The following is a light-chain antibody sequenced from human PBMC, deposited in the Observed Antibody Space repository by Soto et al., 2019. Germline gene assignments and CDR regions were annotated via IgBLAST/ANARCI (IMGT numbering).Light chain of an antibody. CDR1: QGISSY. V-gene: IGKV1-9*01. CDR2: AAS. J-gene: IGKJ5*01. Sequence: IQFTQSPSSLSASVGDRVTITCRASQGISSYLAWYQQKPGKAPKLLIYAASTLQSGVPSRFSGSGSGTDFTLTISSLQPEDFATYYYQQANSFPITFGQGTRLEIK. CDR3: QQANSFPIT.